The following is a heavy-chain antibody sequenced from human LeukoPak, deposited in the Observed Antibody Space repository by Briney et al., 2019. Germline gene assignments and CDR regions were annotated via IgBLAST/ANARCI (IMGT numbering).Heavy chain of an antibody. V-gene: IGHV3-7*01. J-gene: IGHJ6*02. CDR3: ARDSKIQLWLRIVDYYGMDV. CDR1: GFTFSHFW. Sequence: GGSLRLSCAASGFTFSHFWMSWVRQTPGKGLEWVANLKPDGSDKYYVDSVRGRFTISRDNAKNSLYLQMNSLRAEDTAVYYCARDSKIQLWLRIVDYYGMDVWGQGTTVTVSS. CDR2: LKPDGSDK. D-gene: IGHD5-18*01.